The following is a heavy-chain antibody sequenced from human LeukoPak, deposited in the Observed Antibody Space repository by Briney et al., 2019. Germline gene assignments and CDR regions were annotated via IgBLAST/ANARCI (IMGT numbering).Heavy chain of an antibody. Sequence: SETLSLTCTVSGGSISSYYWSWTRQPPGKGLEWIGSIYYSGSTYYNPSLKSRVTISVDTSKNQFSLKLSSVTAADTAVYYCARHIEGGYDFWSGYSQSNWFDPWGQGTLVTVSS. J-gene: IGHJ5*02. CDR2: IYYSGST. D-gene: IGHD3-3*01. CDR1: GGSISSYY. V-gene: IGHV4-59*05. CDR3: ARHIEGGYDFWSGYSQSNWFDP.